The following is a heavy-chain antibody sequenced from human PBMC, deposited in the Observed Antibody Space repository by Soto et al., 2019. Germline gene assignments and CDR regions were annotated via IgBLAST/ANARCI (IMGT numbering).Heavy chain of an antibody. CDR3: VRLNVEDTAMDNDY. J-gene: IGHJ4*02. V-gene: IGHV3-30-3*01. CDR1: GFTFSSYA. CDR2: ISYDGSNK. D-gene: IGHD5-18*01. Sequence: QVQLVESGGGVVQPGRSLRLSCAASGFTFSSYAMHWVRQAPGKGLEWVAVISYDGSNKYYADSVKGRFTISRDNSKNTLYLQMNSLRAEDTAVYYCVRLNVEDTAMDNDYWGQGTLVTVSS.